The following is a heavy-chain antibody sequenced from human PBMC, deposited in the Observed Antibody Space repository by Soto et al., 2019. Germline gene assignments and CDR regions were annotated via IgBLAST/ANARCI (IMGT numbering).Heavy chain of an antibody. CDR3: ARDTGGSYDY. CDR1: GFSFSDYY. CDR2: SRNKANSYNP. D-gene: IGHD3-16*01. Sequence: EVKLVESGGSLVQPGGSLRLSCAASGFSFSDYYMDWVRQVPGKGLEWVGRSRNKANSYNPEYAPSVKDRFSISRDNSKDSMYLQMNSLKTEDTAVYYCARDTGGSYDYWGQGALVTVSS. V-gene: IGHV3-72*01. J-gene: IGHJ4*02.